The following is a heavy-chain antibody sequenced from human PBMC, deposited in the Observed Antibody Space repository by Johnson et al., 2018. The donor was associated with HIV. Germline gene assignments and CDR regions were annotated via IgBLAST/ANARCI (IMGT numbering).Heavy chain of an antibody. CDR2: ISSSGNTI. J-gene: IGHJ3*02. CDR1: GFTFSDYY. V-gene: IGHV3-11*01. CDR3: AKDKARWELLAFDI. Sequence: QVQLVESGGGLVKPGGSLRLSYAASGFTFSDYYMSWIRQAPGKGLEWVSYISSSGNTIYYAASVKVRVTISRDNAKNSLYLQMNSLRAEDTAVYHCAKDKARWELLAFDIWGQGTMVTVSS. D-gene: IGHD1-26*01.